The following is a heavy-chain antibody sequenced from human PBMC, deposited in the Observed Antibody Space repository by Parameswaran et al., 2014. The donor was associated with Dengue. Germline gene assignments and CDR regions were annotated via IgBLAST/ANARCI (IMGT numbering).Heavy chain of an antibody. CDR2: IYYSGST. CDR3: ARGIYDFWSGYRDTFDY. J-gene: IGHJ4*02. D-gene: IGHD3-3*01. Sequence: VRQAPGKGPEWIGYIYYSGSTNYNPSLKSRVTISVDTSKNQFSLKLSSVTAADTAVYYCARGIYDFWSGYRDTFDYWGQGTLVTVSS. V-gene: IGHV4-59*01.